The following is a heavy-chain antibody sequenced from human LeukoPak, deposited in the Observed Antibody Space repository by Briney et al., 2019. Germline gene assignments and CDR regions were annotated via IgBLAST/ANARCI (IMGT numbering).Heavy chain of an antibody. V-gene: IGHV3-21*01. CDR3: AGDLGNYYDSSGYYPAGYYYGMDV. J-gene: IGHJ6*02. D-gene: IGHD3-22*01. CDR2: ISSSSSYI. Sequence: GGSLRLSCAASGFTFSSYSMNWVRQAPGKGLEWVSSISSSSSYIYYADSVKGRFTISRDNAKNSLYLQMNSLRAEDTAVYYCAGDLGNYYDSSGYYPAGYYYGMDVWGQGTTVTVSS. CDR1: GFTFSSYS.